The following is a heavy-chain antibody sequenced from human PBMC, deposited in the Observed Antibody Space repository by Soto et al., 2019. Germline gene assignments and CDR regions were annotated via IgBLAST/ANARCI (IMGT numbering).Heavy chain of an antibody. Sequence: SGPTLVNPTEPLTLTCTVSGFSLSNARMGVSWIRQPPGKALEWLAHIFSNDEKSYSTSLKSRLTISKDTSKSQVVLTMTNMDPVDTATYYCARIDVDTAMVFDYWGQGTLVTVSS. J-gene: IGHJ4*02. V-gene: IGHV2-26*01. D-gene: IGHD5-18*01. CDR1: GFSLSNARMG. CDR2: IFSNDEK. CDR3: ARIDVDTAMVFDY.